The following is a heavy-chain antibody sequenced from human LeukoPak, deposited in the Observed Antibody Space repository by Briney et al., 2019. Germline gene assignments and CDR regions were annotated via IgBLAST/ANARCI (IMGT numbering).Heavy chain of an antibody. CDR2: IYSGGST. Sequence: PGGSLRLSCAASGFTVSSNYMSWVRQAPGKGLEWVSVIYSGGSTYYADSVKGRFTISRDNSKNTLYLEMNSLRAEDTAVYYCAKAAYSSGLWYFDSWGQGILVTVSS. V-gene: IGHV3-53*01. CDR3: AKAAYSSGLWYFDS. J-gene: IGHJ4*02. D-gene: IGHD6-19*01. CDR1: GFTVSSNY.